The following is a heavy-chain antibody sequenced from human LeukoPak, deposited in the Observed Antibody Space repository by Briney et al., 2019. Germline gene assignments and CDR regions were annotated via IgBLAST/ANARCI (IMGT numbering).Heavy chain of an antibody. CDR3: ARAGPPYSSSELYYFDY. CDR2: ISYDGSNK. CDR1: GFTFSSYA. J-gene: IGHJ4*02. D-gene: IGHD6-6*01. V-gene: IGHV3-30-3*01. Sequence: GGSLRLSCAASGFTFSSYAMHGLRQAPGKGLEWVAVISYDGSNKYYADSVKGRFTISRDNSKNTLYLQMNSLRAEDTAVYYCARAGPPYSSSELYYFDYWGQGTLVTVSS.